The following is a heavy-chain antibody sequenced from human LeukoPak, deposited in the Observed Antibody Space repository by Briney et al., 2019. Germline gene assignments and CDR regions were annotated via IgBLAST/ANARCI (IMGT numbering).Heavy chain of an antibody. D-gene: IGHD6-19*01. Sequence: PGGSLRLSCAASGFTFSSYAMSWVRQAPGKGLEWVSAISGSGGSTYYADSVKGRFTISRDNSKNTLYLQMNSLRAEDTAVYYCVKDPMYSSGHYFDYWGQGTLVTVSS. J-gene: IGHJ4*02. V-gene: IGHV3-23*01. CDR3: VKDPMYSSGHYFDY. CDR2: ISGSGGST. CDR1: GFTFSSYA.